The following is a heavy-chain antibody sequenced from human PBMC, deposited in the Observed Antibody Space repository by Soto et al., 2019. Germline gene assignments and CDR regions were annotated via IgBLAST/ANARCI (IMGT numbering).Heavy chain of an antibody. J-gene: IGHJ4*02. V-gene: IGHV3-74*01. CDR1: GFTFSSYW. D-gene: IGHD1-1*01. Sequence: EVPLVESGGGLVQPGGSLRLSCAASGFTFSSYWMHWVRQAPGKGLVWVSRMNSDGSSITYADSVKGRFTISRDSAKNTMYLQVHSLRAEDTAVYYCARELATTGLYYFDYWGQGTLVTVSS. CDR3: ARELATTGLYYFDY. CDR2: MNSDGSSI.